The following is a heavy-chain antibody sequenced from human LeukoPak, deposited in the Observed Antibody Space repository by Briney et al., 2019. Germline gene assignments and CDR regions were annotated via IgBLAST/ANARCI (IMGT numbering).Heavy chain of an antibody. Sequence: GGSLRLSCAXSGITLSNYGMSWVRQAPGKGLEWVAGLGGSGGGTNYADSVRGRFIISRDNSKDILYLQTNSLTAEDTAVYFCAKRGVVIRVILVGFHKEAYYFDSWGQGALVTVSS. CDR1: GITLSNYG. V-gene: IGHV3-23*01. CDR2: LGGSGGGT. J-gene: IGHJ4*02. D-gene: IGHD2-21*01. CDR3: AKRGVVIRVILVGFHKEAYYFDS.